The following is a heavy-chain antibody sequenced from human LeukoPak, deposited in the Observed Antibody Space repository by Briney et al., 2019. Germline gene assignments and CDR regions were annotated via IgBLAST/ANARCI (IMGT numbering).Heavy chain of an antibody. CDR1: GFSFSSYG. CDR3: AKDLKRYCSGGGCYYFDY. CDR2: ISYDGSNK. V-gene: IGHV3-30*18. J-gene: IGHJ4*02. D-gene: IGHD2-15*01. Sequence: PGGSLRLSCAASGFSFSSYGMSWVRQAPGKGLEWVAVISYDGSNKYYADSVKGRFTISRDNSKNTLYLQMNSLRAEDTAVYYCAKDLKRYCSGGGCYYFDYWGQGTLVTVSS.